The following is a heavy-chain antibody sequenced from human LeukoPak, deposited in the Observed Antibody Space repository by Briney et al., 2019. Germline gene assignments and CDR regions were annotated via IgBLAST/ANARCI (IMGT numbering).Heavy chain of an antibody. D-gene: IGHD2-15*01. CDR2: MSPNSGNT. V-gene: IGHV1-8*01. Sequence: ASVKVSCKASGYTFISYDINWVRQATGQGLEWMGWMSPNSGNTVYAQKFQGRITMTRNTSINTVSLELSSLRSEDTAVYYCARDGIVVVVAATRLFYHGMDVWGQGTTVTVSS. CDR3: ARDGIVVVVAATRLFYHGMDV. J-gene: IGHJ6*02. CDR1: GYTFISYD.